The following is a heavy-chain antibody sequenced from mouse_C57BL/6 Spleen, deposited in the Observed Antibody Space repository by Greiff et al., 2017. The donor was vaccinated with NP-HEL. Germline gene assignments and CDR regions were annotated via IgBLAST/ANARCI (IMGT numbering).Heavy chain of an antibody. Sequence: EVQVVESGPGLVKPSQSLSLTCSVTGYSITSGYYWNWIRQFPGNKLEWMGYISYDGSNNYNPSLKNRISITRDTSKNQFFLKLNSVTTEDTATYYCARRDGYYFFDYWGQGTTLTVSS. V-gene: IGHV3-6*01. CDR2: ISYDGSN. CDR3: ARRDGYYFFDY. CDR1: GYSITSGYY. D-gene: IGHD2-3*01. J-gene: IGHJ2*01.